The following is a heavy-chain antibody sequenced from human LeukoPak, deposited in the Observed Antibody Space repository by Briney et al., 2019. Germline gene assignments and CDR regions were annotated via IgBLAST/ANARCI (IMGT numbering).Heavy chain of an antibody. V-gene: IGHV3-48*04. CDR2: ISSSSSTI. Sequence: PGGSLRLSCAASGFTFSSYSMNWVRQAPGKGLEWVSYISSSSSTIYYADSVKGRFTISRDNAKNSLYLQMNSLRAEDTAVYYCARDRLRITIFGVAPAPYYGMDVWGQGTTVTVSS. CDR1: GFTFSSYS. J-gene: IGHJ6*02. D-gene: IGHD3-3*01. CDR3: ARDRLRITIFGVAPAPYYGMDV.